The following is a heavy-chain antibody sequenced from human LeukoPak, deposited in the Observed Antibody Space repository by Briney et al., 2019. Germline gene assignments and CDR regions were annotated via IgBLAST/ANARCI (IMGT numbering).Heavy chain of an antibody. D-gene: IGHD1-26*01. Sequence: LPGGSLSLSCAASGFTFSSYSMNWVRQAPGKGLEWVANIKQDGSEKYYVDSVKGRFTISRDNAKNSLYLQMNSLRAEDTAVYYCARDPLGVGASWMQDAFDIWGQGTMVTVSS. CDR2: IKQDGSEK. J-gene: IGHJ3*02. V-gene: IGHV3-7*01. CDR3: ARDPLGVGASWMQDAFDI. CDR1: GFTFSSYS.